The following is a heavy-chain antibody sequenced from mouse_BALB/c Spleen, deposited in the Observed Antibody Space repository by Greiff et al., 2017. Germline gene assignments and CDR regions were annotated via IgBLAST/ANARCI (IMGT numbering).Heavy chain of an antibody. CDR2: IYPGNSDT. Sequence: EVMLVESGTVLARPGASVKMSCKASGYTFTSYWMHWVKQRPGQGLEWIGAIYPGNSDTSYNQKFKGKAKLTAVTSTSTAYMELSSLTNEDSAVYYCTNYGYDGWYFDVWGAGTTVTVSS. D-gene: IGHD2-2*01. CDR1: GYTFTSYW. J-gene: IGHJ1*01. CDR3: TNYGYDGWYFDV. V-gene: IGHV1-5*01.